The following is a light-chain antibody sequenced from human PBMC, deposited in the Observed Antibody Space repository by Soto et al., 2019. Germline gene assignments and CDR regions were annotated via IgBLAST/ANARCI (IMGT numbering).Light chain of an antibody. CDR2: DAS. CDR1: QSVSSSY. V-gene: IGKV3-15*01. J-gene: IGKJ5*01. CDR3: QQYNNWPPIT. Sequence: EIVLTQSPATLSLSPGERATLSCRASQSVSSSYLAWYQQKPGQAPRLLIYDASTRVTGIPARFSGSGSGTEFTLTISSLQSEDFAVYYCQQYNNWPPITFGQGTRLEIK.